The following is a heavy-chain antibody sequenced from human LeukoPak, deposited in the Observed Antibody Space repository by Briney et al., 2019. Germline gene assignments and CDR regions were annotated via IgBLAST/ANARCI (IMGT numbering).Heavy chain of an antibody. Sequence: SETLSLTCTVSGGSISSGGYYWSWIRQHPGKGLEWIGYIYYSGSTYYNPSLKSRVTISVDTSKNQFSLKLSSVTAADTAVCYCARAPGIEKQLVNIDAFDIWGQGTMVTVSS. V-gene: IGHV4-31*03. CDR1: GGSISSGGYY. CDR2: IYYSGST. J-gene: IGHJ3*02. CDR3: ARAPGIEKQLVNIDAFDI. D-gene: IGHD6-13*01.